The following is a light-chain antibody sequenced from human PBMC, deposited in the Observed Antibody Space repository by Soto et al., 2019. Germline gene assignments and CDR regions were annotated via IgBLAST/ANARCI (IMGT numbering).Light chain of an antibody. V-gene: IGKV1-13*02. CDR3: QQYKTYPWS. CDR2: VAS. CDR1: QGVSSA. J-gene: IGKJ1*01. Sequence: AIQLTQSPSSLSASVGDRVTITCRASQGVSSALAWYQQKPGKAPNLLIYVASSLQSGVPSRFSGSGSGTEVTLTITGLQPDDFATYYCQQYKTYPWSFGQGTKVDIK.